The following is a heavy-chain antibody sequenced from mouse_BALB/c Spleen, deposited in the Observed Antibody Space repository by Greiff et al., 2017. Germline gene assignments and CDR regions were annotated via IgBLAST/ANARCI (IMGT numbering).Heavy chain of an antibody. D-gene: IGHD4-1*01. CDR2: IRSKSNNYAT. Sequence: GGGLVQPKGSLKLSCAASGFTFNTYAMNWVRQAPGKGLEWVARIRSKSNNYATYYADSVKDRFTISRDDSQSMLYLQMNNLKTEDTAMYYCVRLGFDYWGQGTTLTVSS. J-gene: IGHJ2*01. CDR1: GFTFNTYA. V-gene: IGHV10-1*02. CDR3: VRLGFDY.